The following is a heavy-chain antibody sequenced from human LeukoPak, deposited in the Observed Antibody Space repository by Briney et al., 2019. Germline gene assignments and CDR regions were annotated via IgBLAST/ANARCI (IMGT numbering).Heavy chain of an antibody. V-gene: IGHV1-2*02. CDR2: INPNSGGT. Sequence: ASVKVSCKASGYTFTGYFMHWVRQAPGQGLEWMGWINPNSGGTNYAQKFQGRVTMTRETYIRTAYMELSRLRSDDTAVYYCARSLGYEYSTDYWGQGTLVTVSS. J-gene: IGHJ4*02. CDR1: GYTFTGYF. D-gene: IGHD5-12*01. CDR3: ARSLGYEYSTDY.